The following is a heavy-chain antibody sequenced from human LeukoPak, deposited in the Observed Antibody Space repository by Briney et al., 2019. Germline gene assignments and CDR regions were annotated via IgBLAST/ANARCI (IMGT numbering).Heavy chain of an antibody. D-gene: IGHD6-19*01. Sequence: KAGGSLRLSCAASGFTFSSYSMTWVRQAPGKGLEWVSSISSSSSYIYYADSVKGRFTISRDNAKNSLYLQMNSLRAEDTAVYYCARDMGQYSSGWYVYYGMDVWGQGTTVTVSS. CDR2: ISSSSSYI. V-gene: IGHV3-21*01. J-gene: IGHJ6*02. CDR1: GFTFSSYS. CDR3: ARDMGQYSSGWYVYYGMDV.